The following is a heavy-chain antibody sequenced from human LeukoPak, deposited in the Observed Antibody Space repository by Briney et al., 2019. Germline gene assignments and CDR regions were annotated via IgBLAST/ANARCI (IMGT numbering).Heavy chain of an antibody. CDR1: GFTFSRYS. CDR3: AKDDGGSYYIYYYYMDV. Sequence: GGSLRLSCAASGFTFSRYSMNWVRQAPGKGLEWVSSISISSNYIYYADSVKGRFTISRDNSRNTLYLQMNSLRAEDTAVYYCAKDDGGSYYIYYYYMDVWGKGTTVTISS. J-gene: IGHJ6*03. D-gene: IGHD1-26*01. CDR2: ISISSNYI. V-gene: IGHV3-21*04.